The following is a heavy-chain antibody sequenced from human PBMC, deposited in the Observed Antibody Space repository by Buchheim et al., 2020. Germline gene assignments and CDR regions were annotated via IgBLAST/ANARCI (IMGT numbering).Heavy chain of an antibody. J-gene: IGHJ6*02. Sequence: EVQLLESGGGLVQPGGSLRLSCAASGFTFSSYAMSWVRQAPGKGLEWVSAISGSGGSTYYADSVKGRFTISRDKSKNTLYLQMNSLRAEDTAVYYCAKSQSSGSYYGYYGMDVWGQGTT. V-gene: IGHV3-23*01. CDR2: ISGSGGST. D-gene: IGHD3-10*01. CDR1: GFTFSSYA. CDR3: AKSQSSGSYYGYYGMDV.